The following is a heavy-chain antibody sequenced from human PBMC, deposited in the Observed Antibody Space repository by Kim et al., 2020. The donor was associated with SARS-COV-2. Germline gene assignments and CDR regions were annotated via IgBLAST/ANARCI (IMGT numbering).Heavy chain of an antibody. CDR3: ARHGGARWLQSTSWYFDL. J-gene: IGHJ2*01. Sequence: SETLSLTCTVSGGSISSYYWSWIRQPPGKGLEWIGYIYYSGSTNYNPSLKSRVTISVDTCKNQFSLKLSSVTAADTAVYYCARHGGARWLQSTSWYFDLWGRGTLVTVSS. V-gene: IGHV4-59*08. CDR1: GGSISSYY. CDR2: IYYSGST. D-gene: IGHD5-12*01.